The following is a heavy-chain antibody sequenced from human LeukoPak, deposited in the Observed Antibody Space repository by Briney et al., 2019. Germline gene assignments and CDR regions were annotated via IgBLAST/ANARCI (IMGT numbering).Heavy chain of an antibody. CDR2: IWYDGSNK. Sequence: GGSLRLSCAASGFTFSSYGMQWVRQAPGKGLEWVAVIWYDGSNKYYADSVKGRFTISRDNSKNTLYLQMNSLRAKDTAVYYCARDGQRRGYCSSTSCYVEGNWFDPWGQGTLVTVSS. V-gene: IGHV3-33*01. CDR3: ARDGQRRGYCSSTSCYVEGNWFDP. CDR1: GFTFSSYG. D-gene: IGHD2-2*01. J-gene: IGHJ5*02.